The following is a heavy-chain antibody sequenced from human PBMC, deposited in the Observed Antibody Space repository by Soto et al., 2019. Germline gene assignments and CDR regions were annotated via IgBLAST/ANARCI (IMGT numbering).Heavy chain of an antibody. CDR3: AIDWAGTRLFDY. CDR1: GFTFSSYS. Sequence: GGSLRLSCAASGFTFSSYSMNWVRQAPGKGLEWVSSISSSSSYIYYADSVKGRFTISRDNAKNSLYLQMNSLRAEDTAVYYCAIDWAGTRLFDYWGQGTLVTVSS. V-gene: IGHV3-21*01. J-gene: IGHJ4*02. CDR2: ISSSSSYI. D-gene: IGHD6-19*01.